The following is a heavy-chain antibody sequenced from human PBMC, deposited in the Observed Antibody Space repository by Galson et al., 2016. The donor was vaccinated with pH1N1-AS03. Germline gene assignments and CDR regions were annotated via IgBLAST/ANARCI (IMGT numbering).Heavy chain of an antibody. CDR2: INYSVST. CDR1: GGSISSHY. V-gene: IGHV4-59*11. J-gene: IGHJ2*01. CDR3: SREKRISFGGGRWYFDL. Sequence: SETLSLTCTVSGGSISSHYWNWIRQPPGKGLEWIGYINYSVSTNYNHSLKSRVTISVDTSKNQYSLKLSSVTAADTAVYYCSREKRISFGGGRWYFDLWGRGTLFTVSS. D-gene: IGHD3-16*01.